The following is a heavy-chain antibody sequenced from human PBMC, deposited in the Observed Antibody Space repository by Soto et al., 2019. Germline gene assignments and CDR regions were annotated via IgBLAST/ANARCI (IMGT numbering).Heavy chain of an antibody. CDR3: AAVPRSALQSGYEPY. CDR1: GFTFTSSA. J-gene: IGHJ4*02. Sequence: ASVKVSCKASGFTFTSSAMQWVRQARGQRLEWIGWIVVGSGNTNYAQKFQERVTITRDMSTSTAYMELSSLRSEDTAVYYCAAVPRSALQSGYEPYWGQGTLVTVSS. D-gene: IGHD5-12*01. V-gene: IGHV1-58*02. CDR2: IVVGSGNT.